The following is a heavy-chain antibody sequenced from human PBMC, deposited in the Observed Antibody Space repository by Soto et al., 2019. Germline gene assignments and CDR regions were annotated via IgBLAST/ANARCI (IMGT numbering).Heavy chain of an antibody. CDR2: ISSNGGST. CDR3: VRDGLRQSAFDI. J-gene: IGHJ3*02. D-gene: IGHD4-17*01. V-gene: IGHV3-64*01. Sequence: EVQLVESGGGLVQPGGSLRLSCAASGFTFSSYAMHWVRQAPGKGLEYVSAISSNGGSTHYANSVKGRFTISRENSKNTLYLQMGSLRAEDMAVYYCVRDGLRQSAFDIWGQGKRVTVSS. CDR1: GFTFSSYA.